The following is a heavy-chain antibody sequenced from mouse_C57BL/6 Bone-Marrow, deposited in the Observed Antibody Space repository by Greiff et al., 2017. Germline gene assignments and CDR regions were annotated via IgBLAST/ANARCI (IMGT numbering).Heavy chain of an antibody. CDR2: ISDGGSYT. D-gene: IGHD6-1*01. J-gene: IGHJ3*01. CDR3: ARGWQGFAY. Sequence: EVNVVESGGGLVKPGGSLKLSCAASGFTFSSYAMSWVRQTPEKRLEWVATISDGGSYTYYPDNVKGRFTISRDNAKNNLYLQMSHLKSEDTAMYYCARGWQGFAYWGQGTLVTVSA. CDR1: GFTFSSYA. V-gene: IGHV5-4*03.